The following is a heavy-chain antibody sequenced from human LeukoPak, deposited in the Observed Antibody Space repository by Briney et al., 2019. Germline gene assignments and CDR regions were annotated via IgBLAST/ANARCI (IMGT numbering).Heavy chain of an antibody. J-gene: IGHJ4*02. CDR1: GGSFSGYY. CDR3: ARGSANYYDSSGYYPFDY. Sequence: SETLSLTCAVYGGSFSGYYWSWIRQPPGKGLEWIGEINHSGSTNYNPSLKSRVTISVDTSKNQFSLKLSSVTAADTAVYYCARGSANYYDSSGYYPFDYRGQGTLVTVSS. V-gene: IGHV4-34*01. CDR2: INHSGST. D-gene: IGHD3-22*01.